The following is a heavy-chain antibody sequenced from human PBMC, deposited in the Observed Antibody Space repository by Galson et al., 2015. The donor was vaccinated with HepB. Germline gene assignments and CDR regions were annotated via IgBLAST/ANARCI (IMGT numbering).Heavy chain of an antibody. CDR3: ARGTSGHDC. V-gene: IGHV3-53*01. CDR2: IYSGDRT. CDR1: GFSVSDSF. J-gene: IGHJ4*02. D-gene: IGHD5-12*01. Sequence: SLRLSCAASGFSVSDSFMSGVRQAPGHGLEWVSIIYSGDRTFYADSVKGRFSISRDNSRNTMYLQMNSLKGDDTAVYYCARGTSGHDCWGQGTLVTVSP.